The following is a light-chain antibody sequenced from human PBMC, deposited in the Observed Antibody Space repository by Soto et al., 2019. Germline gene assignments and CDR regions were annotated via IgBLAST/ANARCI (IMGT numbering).Light chain of an antibody. CDR3: NSYASSTFYV. CDR1: SSDIASFNY. CDR2: QVT. Sequence: QSVLAQPASVSGSPGQSITISCTGSSSDIASFNYVSWYQQYPGKAPKLLIYQVTSRASRVSHRFSGSKFGDTASLTISGLKPEDEAEYYCNSYASSTFYVFGTATKVTVL. J-gene: IGLJ1*01. V-gene: IGLV2-14*01.